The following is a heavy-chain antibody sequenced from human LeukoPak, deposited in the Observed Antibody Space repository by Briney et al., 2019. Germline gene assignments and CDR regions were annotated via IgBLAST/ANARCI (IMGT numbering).Heavy chain of an antibody. CDR2: ISGSDGST. CDR3: AKEYYDFWSGYPHDY. J-gene: IGHJ4*02. D-gene: IGHD3-3*01. V-gene: IGHV3-23*01. CDR1: GFTFSNYA. Sequence: GGSLRLSCAASGFTFSNYAMSWVRQAPGKGLEWVSAISGSDGSTNYADSVKGRFTISRDNSKNTLYLQMNSLRAEDTAVYYCAKEYYDFWSGYPHDYWGQGTLVTVSS.